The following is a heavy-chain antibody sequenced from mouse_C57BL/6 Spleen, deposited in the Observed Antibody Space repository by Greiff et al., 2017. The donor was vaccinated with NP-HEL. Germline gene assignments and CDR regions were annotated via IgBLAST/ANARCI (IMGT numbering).Heavy chain of an antibody. CDR3: AREDGNYVGNYFDY. J-gene: IGHJ2*01. Sequence: QVQLQQSGAELVKPGASVKISCKASGYAFSSYWMNWVKQRPGKGLEWIGQIYPGDGDTNYNGKFKGKATLTADKSSSTAYMQLSSLTSEDSAVYFCAREDGNYVGNYFDYWGQGTTLTVSS. V-gene: IGHV1-80*01. CDR2: IYPGDGDT. D-gene: IGHD2-1*01. CDR1: GYAFSSYW.